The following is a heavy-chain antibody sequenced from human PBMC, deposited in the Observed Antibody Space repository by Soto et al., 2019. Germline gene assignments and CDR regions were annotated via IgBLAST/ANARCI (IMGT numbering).Heavy chain of an antibody. CDR2: IRSKANSYAT. CDR1: GFTFSGSA. Sequence: GGSLRLSCEASGFTFSGSAMHWVRQASGKGLEWVGRIRSKANSYATAYAASVKGRFTISRDDSKNTAYLQMNSLKTEDTAVYYCTRGDWWELPTMDYWGQGTLVT. J-gene: IGHJ4*02. D-gene: IGHD1-26*01. CDR3: TRGDWWELPTMDY. V-gene: IGHV3-73*01.